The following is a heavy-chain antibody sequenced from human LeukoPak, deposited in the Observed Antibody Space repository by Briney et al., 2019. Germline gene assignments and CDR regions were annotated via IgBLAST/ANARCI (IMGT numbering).Heavy chain of an antibody. D-gene: IGHD6-19*01. J-gene: IGHJ4*02. V-gene: IGHV3-53*01. CDR2: LFSGGST. CDR1: GFTVSTNY. CDR3: AGRFNTGWYNY. Sequence: GGSLRLSCAASGFTVSTNYMSWVRQAPGKGLEWVSVLFSGGSTNYADSAKGRFTISRDNSKNTLYLQMNSLRAEDTAVYYCAGRFNTGWYNYWGQGTLVTVSS.